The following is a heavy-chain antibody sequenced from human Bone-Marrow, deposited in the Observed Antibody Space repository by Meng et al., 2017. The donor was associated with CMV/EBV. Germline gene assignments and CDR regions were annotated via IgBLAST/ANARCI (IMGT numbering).Heavy chain of an antibody. Sequence: ASVKDSCKASGYTFTGYYMHWVRQAPGQGLEWMGWINPNSGGTNYAQKFQGRVTMTRDTSISTAYMELSRLRSDDTAVYYCARDSAYCSSTSCYWYGMDVWGQGTTVTVYS. CDR1: GYTFTGYY. CDR2: INPNSGGT. CDR3: ARDSAYCSSTSCYWYGMDV. D-gene: IGHD2-2*01. J-gene: IGHJ6*01. V-gene: IGHV1-2*02.